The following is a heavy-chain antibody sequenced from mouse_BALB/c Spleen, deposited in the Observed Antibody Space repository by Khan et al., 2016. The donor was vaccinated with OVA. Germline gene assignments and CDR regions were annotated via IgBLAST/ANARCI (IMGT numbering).Heavy chain of an antibody. Sequence: VQLQQSGAELVKPGASVKLSCTASAFNIKDTYMHWVKQRPEKGLEWIGRIDPANGNTKYDPKFQGKATITEDTSSNTAYLHLSSLTSEDIAVYYCARTTMILGFTYWGQGTLVTVSA. D-gene: IGHD2-4*01. J-gene: IGHJ3*01. CDR1: AFNIKDTY. CDR3: ARTTMILGFTY. CDR2: IDPANGNT. V-gene: IGHV14-3*02.